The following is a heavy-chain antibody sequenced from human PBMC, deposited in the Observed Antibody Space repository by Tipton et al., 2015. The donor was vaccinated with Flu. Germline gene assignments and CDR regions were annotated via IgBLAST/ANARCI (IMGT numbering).Heavy chain of an antibody. J-gene: IGHJ5*02. CDR2: IYYSGRA. CDR1: GASISAGDYY. V-gene: IGHV4-31*03. D-gene: IGHD3-10*01. CDR3: VRRGYGSGDIWGP. Sequence: TLSLTCSVSGASISAGDYYWSWIRRHPGGGLGWIGYIYYSGRADYNPSLKSRTTMSVDSSETHLSLKLSSVTAADTAVYYCVRRGYGSGDIWGPWGQGILVTVSS.